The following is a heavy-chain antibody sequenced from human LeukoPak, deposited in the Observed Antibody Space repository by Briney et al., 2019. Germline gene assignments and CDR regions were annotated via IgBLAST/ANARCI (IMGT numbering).Heavy chain of an antibody. CDR3: ARVRGCSSTICHYFDY. J-gene: IGHJ4*02. D-gene: IGHD2-2*01. CDR1: GFTLSSYW. Sequence: GGSLRLSCAASGFTLSSYWMSWVRQAPGKGLEWVANIKQDGSEKYYVDSVKGRFTISRDNAKNSLYLQMNSLRAEDTAMYYCARVRGCSSTICHYFDYWGQGTLVTVSS. V-gene: IGHV3-7*03. CDR2: IKQDGSEK.